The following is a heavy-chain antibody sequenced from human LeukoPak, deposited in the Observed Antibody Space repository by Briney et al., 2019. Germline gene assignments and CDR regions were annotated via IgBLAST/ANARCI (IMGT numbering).Heavy chain of an antibody. J-gene: IGHJ6*03. Sequence: SETLSLTCTVSGYSISSGYYWGWIRQPPGKGLEWIGSIYHSGSTYYNPSLKSRVTISVDTSKNQFSLKLSPVTAADTAVYYCARVIAARLFYYYMDVWGKGTTVTVSS. CDR2: IYHSGST. V-gene: IGHV4-38-2*02. D-gene: IGHD6-6*01. CDR3: ARVIAARLFYYYMDV. CDR1: GYSISSGYY.